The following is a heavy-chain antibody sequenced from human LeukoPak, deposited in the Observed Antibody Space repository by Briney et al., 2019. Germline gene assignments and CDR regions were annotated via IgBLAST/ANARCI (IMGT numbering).Heavy chain of an antibody. CDR1: GFTVSSNY. D-gene: IGHD6-19*01. CDR3: ARSASSGWYSFDY. Sequence: PGGSLRLSCAASGFTVSSNYMSWVSQAPGRGLEWVSVIYSGGTTDYADSVKGRFTISRDNSKNTLYLQMNNLRAEDTAVYYCARSASSGWYSFDYWGQGALITVSS. J-gene: IGHJ4*02. V-gene: IGHV3-66*02. CDR2: IYSGGTT.